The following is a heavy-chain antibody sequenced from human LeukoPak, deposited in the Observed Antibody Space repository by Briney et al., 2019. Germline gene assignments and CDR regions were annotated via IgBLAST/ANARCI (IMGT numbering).Heavy chain of an antibody. V-gene: IGHV3-43D*03. CDR3: AKGTSSWHEFDY. J-gene: IGHJ4*02. CDR1: GFNFEDYT. CDR2: ITWDGGST. Sequence: PGGSLRLSCAASGFNFEDYTMHWVRQTPGKGLDWVSLITWDGGSTYYADSVKGRFTISRDNSKNSLYLQMNSLRAEDTALYYCAKGTSSWHEFDYWGQGTLVTVSS. D-gene: IGHD6-13*01.